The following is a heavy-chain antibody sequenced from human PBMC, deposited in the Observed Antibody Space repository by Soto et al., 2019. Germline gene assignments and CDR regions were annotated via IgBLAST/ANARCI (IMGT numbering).Heavy chain of an antibody. CDR2: FDGSVGHT. CDR3: QPHIKYDSGWPLHY. D-gene: IGHD6-19*01. J-gene: IGHJ4*02. V-gene: IGHV3-23*01. CDR1: GFSFSSYA. Sequence: GSLRLSCAASGFSFSSYAVSWVRQAPGKGLEWVSVFDGSVGHTYYTNSVKGRFTISNDNSKNTLFLQMNSLKAEDTAVYFCQPHIKYDSGWPLHYWGQGTLVTVSS.